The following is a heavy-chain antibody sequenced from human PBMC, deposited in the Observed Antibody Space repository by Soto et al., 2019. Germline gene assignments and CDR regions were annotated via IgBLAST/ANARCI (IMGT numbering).Heavy chain of an antibody. Sequence: SETLSLTCTVSGGSISSSSYYWGWIRQPPGKGLEWIGSIYYSGSTYYNPSLKSRVTISVDTSKNQFSLKLSSVTAADTAVYYCVASMVRGVILAFDIWGQGTMVTVSS. CDR1: GGSISSSSYY. V-gene: IGHV4-39*01. J-gene: IGHJ3*02. D-gene: IGHD3-10*01. CDR3: VASMVRGVILAFDI. CDR2: IYYSGST.